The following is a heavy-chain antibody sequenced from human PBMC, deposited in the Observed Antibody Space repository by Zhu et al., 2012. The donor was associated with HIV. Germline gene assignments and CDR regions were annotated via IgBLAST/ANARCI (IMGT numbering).Heavy chain of an antibody. CDR2: IYYSGST. Sequence: QVQLQESGPGLVKPSETLSLTCTVSGGSINSYYWSWIRQPPGRGLQWIGHIYYSGSTSYNPSLKSRVTISVDTSKNQFSLKLTSVTTADTAVYYCARGLSGXYSAYFDYWGQGTLVTVSS. CDR1: GGSINSYY. CDR3: ARGLSGXYSAYFDY. J-gene: IGHJ4*02. D-gene: IGHD1-26*01. V-gene: IGHV4-59*01.